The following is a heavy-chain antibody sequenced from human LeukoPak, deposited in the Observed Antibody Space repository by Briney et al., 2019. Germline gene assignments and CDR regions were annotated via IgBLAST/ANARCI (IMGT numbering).Heavy chain of an antibody. CDR2: IYSGGST. J-gene: IGHJ4*02. Sequence: GGSLRLSCAASGFTVSSNYMSWVRQAPGKGLEWVSVIYSGGSTYYADSVKGRFIISRDNSRNTLYLQMNSLRVEDTAVYYCARGTNHPGAFDYWGQGTLVTVSS. CDR1: GFTVSSNY. D-gene: IGHD3-10*01. CDR3: ARGTNHPGAFDY. V-gene: IGHV3-53*01.